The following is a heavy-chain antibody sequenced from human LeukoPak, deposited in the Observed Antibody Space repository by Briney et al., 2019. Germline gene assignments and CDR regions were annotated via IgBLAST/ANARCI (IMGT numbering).Heavy chain of an antibody. Sequence: KASETLSLTCTVSGGSISSSSYYWGWIRQPPGKGLEWIGSIYYSGSTYYNPSLKSRVTISVDTSKNQFSLKLSSVTAADTAVYYCVRQPQEEWNHRYYFDYWGQGTLVTVSS. D-gene: IGHD1-14*01. CDR1: GGSISSSSYY. CDR2: IYYSGST. V-gene: IGHV4-39*01. J-gene: IGHJ4*02. CDR3: VRQPQEEWNHRYYFDY.